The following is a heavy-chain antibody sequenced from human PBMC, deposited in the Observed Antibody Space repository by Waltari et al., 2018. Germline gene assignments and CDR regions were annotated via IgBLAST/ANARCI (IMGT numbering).Heavy chain of an antibody. D-gene: IGHD3-22*01. V-gene: IGHV1-69*04. J-gene: IGHJ3*02. CDR2: TIPSLGVA. Sequence: QVQLVQSGAEVKKPGSSVKVSCKASGGTFSSYAISWVRQARGQGLEWLGGTIPSLGVANYAQEFQGRVTITADESTSTAYMELSSRRSEDTAVYYCARRLDYYDSSGYFDAFDSWGQGTMVTVSS. CDR1: GGTFSSYA. CDR3: ARRLDYYDSSGYFDAFDS.